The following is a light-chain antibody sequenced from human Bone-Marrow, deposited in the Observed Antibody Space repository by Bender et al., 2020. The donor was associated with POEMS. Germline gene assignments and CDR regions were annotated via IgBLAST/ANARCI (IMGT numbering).Light chain of an antibody. CDR2: GVT. CDR1: SSDIGGYNY. CDR3: SSHTSSSTWV. V-gene: IGLV2-14*03. J-gene: IGLJ3*02. Sequence: QSALTQPASVSGSPGQSITISCTGTSSDIGGYNYVAWYQQHPGKTPTLLIYGVTNRPSGVSDRFSGSKSGNTASLTITGLQAEDEADYYCSSHTSSSTWVFGGGTKLTVL.